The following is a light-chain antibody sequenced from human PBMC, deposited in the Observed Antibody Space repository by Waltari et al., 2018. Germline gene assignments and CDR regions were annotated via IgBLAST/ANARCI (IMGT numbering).Light chain of an antibody. J-gene: IGLJ2*01. CDR2: EDS. Sequence: QSALTQPASVSGPPGQSITISCPGTSSHVGSYNLFSWYQQHPGKVPKLMIYEDSKRPSGLSNRFSGSKSGNTASLTISGLQAEDEADYYCCSYAAGGSSVLFGGGTKLTVL. CDR1: SSHVGSYNL. V-gene: IGLV2-23*01. CDR3: CSYAAGGSSVL.